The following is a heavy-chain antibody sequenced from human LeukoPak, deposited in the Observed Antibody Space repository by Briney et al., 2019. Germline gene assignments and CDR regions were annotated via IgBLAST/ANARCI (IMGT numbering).Heavy chain of an antibody. V-gene: IGHV1-69*13. J-gene: IGHJ6*02. CDR2: IIPLLGTP. D-gene: IGHD4-17*01. CDR1: GYTFTTYY. CDR3: AEDSSMVTTRAPYYYYYLDV. Sequence: GASVKVSCTASGYTFTTYYMHWVRQVPGQGLEWMGGIIPLLGTPNYAQKFQGRVTITADDSTSTAYMELTSLRSEDTAVYYCAEDSSMVTTRAPYYYYYLDVRGQGTTVTVSS.